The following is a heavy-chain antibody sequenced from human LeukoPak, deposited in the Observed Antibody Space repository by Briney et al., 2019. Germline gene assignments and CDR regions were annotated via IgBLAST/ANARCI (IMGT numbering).Heavy chain of an antibody. CDR1: GFTFSSYG. V-gene: IGHV3-30*03. D-gene: IGHD3-9*01. Sequence: GRSLRLSCAASGFTFSSYGMHWVRQAPGKGLGWVAVISFDGSNKYYADSVKGRFTISRDNSKNTLYLQMSSLRAEDTAVYYCAREKPLRYFDWLEYYYYYGMDVWGQGTTVTVSS. CDR3: AREKPLRYFDWLEYYYYYGMDV. CDR2: ISFDGSNK. J-gene: IGHJ6*02.